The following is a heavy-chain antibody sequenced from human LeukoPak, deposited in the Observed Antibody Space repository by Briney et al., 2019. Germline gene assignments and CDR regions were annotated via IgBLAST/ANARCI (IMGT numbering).Heavy chain of an antibody. CDR1: GFTFSSYS. V-gene: IGHV3-48*01. D-gene: IGHD3-3*01. Sequence: GGSLRLSCAASGFTFSSYSMNWVRQAPGKGLEWVSYISSSSSTIYYADSVKGRFTISRDNAKNSLYLQMNSLRAEDTAVYYCGREYYDFWSGYFRPGELGFDPWGQGTLVTVSS. CDR3: GREYYDFWSGYFRPGELGFDP. J-gene: IGHJ5*02. CDR2: ISSSSSTI.